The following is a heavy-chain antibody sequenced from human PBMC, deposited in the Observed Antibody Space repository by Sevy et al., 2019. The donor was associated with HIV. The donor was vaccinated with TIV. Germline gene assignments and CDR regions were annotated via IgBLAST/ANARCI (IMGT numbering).Heavy chain of an antibody. Sequence: ASVKVSCKASGCTFTSYGISWVRQAPGQGLEWMGWISAYNGNTNYAQKLQGRVTMTTDTSTSTAYMELRSLRSDDTAVYYCARLVVRGVIIPDFDYWGQGTLVTVSS. CDR3: ARLVVRGVIIPDFDY. D-gene: IGHD3-10*01. V-gene: IGHV1-18*01. CDR1: GCTFTSYG. CDR2: ISAYNGNT. J-gene: IGHJ4*02.